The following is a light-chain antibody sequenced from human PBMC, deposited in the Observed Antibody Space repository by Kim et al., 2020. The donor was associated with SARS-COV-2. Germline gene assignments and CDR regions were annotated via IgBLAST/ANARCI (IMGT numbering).Light chain of an antibody. CDR3: SSYTSSTTLV. J-gene: IGLJ2*01. Sequence: GQSITIPCTGTSSDVGAYNYVSWYQQHPSKAPKLMIYDVSKRPSGVSNRFSGSKSGNTASLTISGLQAEDEADYYCSSYTSSTTLVFGGGIQLTVL. CDR1: SSDVGAYNY. V-gene: IGLV2-14*03. CDR2: DVS.